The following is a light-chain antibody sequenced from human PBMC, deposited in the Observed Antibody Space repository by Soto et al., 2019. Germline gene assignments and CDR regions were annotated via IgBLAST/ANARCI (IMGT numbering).Light chain of an antibody. J-gene: IGLJ1*01. CDR3: CSYAGSPYV. Sequence: QSAPTQPRSVSGSPGQSVTISCTGTSSDVGEYDYVSWYQQHPGKAPKLMIFDVSERPSGVPDRFSGSKTGNTASLTTSGLQAEDEADYYCCSYAGSPYVFGTGTKVTVL. CDR2: DVS. V-gene: IGLV2-11*01. CDR1: SSDVGEYDY.